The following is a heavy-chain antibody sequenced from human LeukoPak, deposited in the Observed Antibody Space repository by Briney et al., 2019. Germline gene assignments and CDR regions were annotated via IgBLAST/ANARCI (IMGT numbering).Heavy chain of an antibody. Sequence: SETLCLTCAVYGGSFSGYYWSWIRQPPGKGLEWIGEINHSGSTNYNPSLKSRVTIAVDTSKNQFSLKLSSVTAADTAVYYCARGRRSGGSYYYYYMDVWGKGTTVTVSS. CDR3: ARGRRSGGSYYYYYMDV. CDR2: INHSGST. CDR1: GGSFSGYY. D-gene: IGHD1-26*01. J-gene: IGHJ6*03. V-gene: IGHV4-34*01.